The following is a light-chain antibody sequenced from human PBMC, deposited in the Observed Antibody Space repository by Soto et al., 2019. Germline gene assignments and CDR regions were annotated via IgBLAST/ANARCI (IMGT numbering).Light chain of an antibody. CDR1: IADSGGYNY. J-gene: IGLJ1*01. V-gene: IGLV2-14*03. CDR3: SSYTTSNTRQIV. Sequence: QSVATRAASASGAPGQSNHISSTGTIADSGGYNYVSWYQHHPGKAPKLIIYDVSNRPSGVSNPFSGSKSGNTASLTISGLQPEDEADYYCSSYTTSNTRQIVFGTGTKVTVL. CDR2: DVS.